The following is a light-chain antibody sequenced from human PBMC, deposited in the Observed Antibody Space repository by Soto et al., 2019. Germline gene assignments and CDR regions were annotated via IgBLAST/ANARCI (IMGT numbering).Light chain of an antibody. CDR3: QQYNNWPPSFT. Sequence: EIVMTQSPATLSVSPGERVTLSCRASQSVSSNLAWYQQKPGQAPRLLIYGSSTRATGIPARFSGSGSGTDFTLTISSLQSEDFAVYYCQQYNNWPPSFTFGPGTKVDIK. J-gene: IGKJ3*01. CDR1: QSVSSN. CDR2: GSS. V-gene: IGKV3-15*01.